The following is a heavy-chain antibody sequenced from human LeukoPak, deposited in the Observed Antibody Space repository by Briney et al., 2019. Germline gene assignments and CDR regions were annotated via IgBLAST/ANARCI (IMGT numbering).Heavy chain of an antibody. J-gene: IGHJ5*02. CDR2: IYPGDSDT. CDR1: GYSFTSYW. CDR3: ALASTLQLRENWFDP. D-gene: IGHD2-2*01. V-gene: IGHV5-51*01. Sequence: GESLKISCKGSGYSFTSYWIGWVRPMPGKGLEWMGIIYPGDSDTRHSPSFQGQVTISADKSISTAYLQWSSLKASDTAMYYCALASTLQLRENWFDPWGQGTLVTVSS.